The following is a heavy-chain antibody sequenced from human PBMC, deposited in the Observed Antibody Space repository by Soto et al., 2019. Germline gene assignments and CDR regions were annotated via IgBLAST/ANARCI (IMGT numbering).Heavy chain of an antibody. Sequence: QVQLQESGPGLVKPSETLSLTCTVSGGSVSSGSYYWSWIRQPPGKGLEWIGYIYYSGSTNYNPSLKRRVTISVDTSKNQFSLKLSSVTAADTAVYYCARGPEYSSLNYWGQGTLVTVSS. D-gene: IGHD6-6*01. CDR1: GGSVSSGSYY. V-gene: IGHV4-61*01. CDR3: ARGPEYSSLNY. J-gene: IGHJ4*02. CDR2: IYYSGST.